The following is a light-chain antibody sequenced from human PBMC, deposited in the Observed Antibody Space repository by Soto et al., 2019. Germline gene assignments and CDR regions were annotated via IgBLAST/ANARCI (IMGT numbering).Light chain of an antibody. J-gene: IGKJ1*01. CDR1: QSVSSN. CDR3: QQDNNWWT. CDR2: GAS. V-gene: IGKV3-15*01. Sequence: EIVMTQSPATLSLSPGERATLSCRASQSVSSNLAWYQQKPGQAPRLLLYGASTRATGIQARFSGSGSGTEFTLTISRLQSEDFAVYYCQQDNNWWTFGQGTKVEIK.